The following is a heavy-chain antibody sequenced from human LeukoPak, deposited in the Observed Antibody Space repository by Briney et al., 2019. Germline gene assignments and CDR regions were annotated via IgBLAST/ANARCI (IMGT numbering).Heavy chain of an antibody. J-gene: IGHJ6*02. V-gene: IGHV3-7*01. Sequence: GGSLRLSCAASGFTFSSYWMSWVRQAPGKGLEWVANIKQDGSEKYYVDSVKGRFTISRDNAKNSLHLQMNSLRAEDTAVYYCAREYSSGWPRYYYYGMDVWGQGTTVTVSS. D-gene: IGHD6-19*01. CDR1: GFTFSSYW. CDR2: IKQDGSEK. CDR3: AREYSSGWPRYYYYGMDV.